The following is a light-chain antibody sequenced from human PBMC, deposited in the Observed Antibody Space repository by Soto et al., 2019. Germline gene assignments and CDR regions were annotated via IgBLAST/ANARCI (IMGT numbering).Light chain of an antibody. CDR1: SSDVGGYDF. Sequence: QSALTQPASVSGSPGQSITISCTGTSSDVGGYDFVSWYQQHPGKAPKLMIYEVSHRPSGVSNRFSGSKSGNTASLTISGLQAEDEADYYCQSYDSSLSGSVFGTGTKVTVL. CDR3: QSYDSSLSGSV. J-gene: IGLJ1*01. CDR2: EVS. V-gene: IGLV2-14*01.